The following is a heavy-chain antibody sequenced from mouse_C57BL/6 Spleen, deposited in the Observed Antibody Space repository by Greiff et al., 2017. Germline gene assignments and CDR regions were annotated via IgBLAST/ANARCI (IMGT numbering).Heavy chain of an antibody. D-gene: IGHD2-2*01. V-gene: IGHV1-39*01. CDR1: GYSFTDYN. Sequence: EVQLQESGPELVKPGASVKISCKASGYSFTDYNMNWVKQSNGKSLEWIGVINPNYGTTSYNEKFKGKATLTVDQSSSTAYMQLNSLTSEDSAVYYCARAHYGYDHWYCDVWGTGTTVTVSS. CDR2: INPNYGTT. J-gene: IGHJ1*03. CDR3: ARAHYGYDHWYCDV.